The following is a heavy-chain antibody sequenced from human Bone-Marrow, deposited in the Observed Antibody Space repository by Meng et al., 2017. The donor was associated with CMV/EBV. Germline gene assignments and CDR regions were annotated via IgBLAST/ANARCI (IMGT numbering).Heavy chain of an antibody. J-gene: IGHJ3*02. CDR2: IYPGDSDT. CDR1: GYSFTSYW. D-gene: IGHD2-21*01. CDR3: ARRQPIGDVFDI. V-gene: IGHV5-51*01. Sequence: GESLKISCKGSGYSFTSYWIGWVRQMPGKGLEWMGRIYPGDSDTTYRPSFQGQVTISVDKSASIAYLQWSSLKASDTGMYYCARRQPIGDVFDIWGHGTMVTVS.